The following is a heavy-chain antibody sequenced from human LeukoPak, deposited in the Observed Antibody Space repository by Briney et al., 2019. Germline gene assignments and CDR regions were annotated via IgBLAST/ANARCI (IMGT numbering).Heavy chain of an antibody. CDR2: INPSGGST. J-gene: IGHJ3*02. CDR1: GYTFTSYY. V-gene: IGHV1-46*03. CDR3: AREGPNNCSDAFVI. Sequence: ASVKVSCKASGYTFTSYYMHWVRHAPGQGLEWMGIINPSGGSTSYAQKFQGRVTMTRDTSTSTVYMELSSLRPEDTAVYSCAREGPNNCSDAFVICGQGTMVTVSS. D-gene: IGHD1-1*01.